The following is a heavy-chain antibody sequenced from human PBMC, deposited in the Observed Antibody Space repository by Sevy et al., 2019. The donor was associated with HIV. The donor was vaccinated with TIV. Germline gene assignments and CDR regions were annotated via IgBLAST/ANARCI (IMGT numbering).Heavy chain of an antibody. Sequence: GGSLRLSCAASGFTFSYYTMKWVRQAPGKGLEWVSSISSGSSYISYGESVKGRFTISRDNAKNSLFLQLNSLRAEDTAVYYCARSLDYYDSSGANDYWGQGTLVTISS. CDR2: ISSGSSYI. CDR3: ARSLDYYDSSGANDY. D-gene: IGHD3-22*01. V-gene: IGHV3-21*01. CDR1: GFTFSYYT. J-gene: IGHJ4*02.